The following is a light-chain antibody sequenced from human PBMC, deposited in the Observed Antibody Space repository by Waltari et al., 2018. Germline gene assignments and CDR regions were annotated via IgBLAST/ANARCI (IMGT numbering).Light chain of an antibody. V-gene: IGLV3-25*03. CDR3: QSADSSGTSWV. CDR2: KDS. Sequence: SYELTQPPSVSVSPGQTARINCSGDALPKQYAHWYQQKPGQAPVLVIYKDSERPSGIPERFSGSSSGTTVTLTISGVQAEDEADYYCQSADSSGTSWVFGGGTKLTVL. CDR1: ALPKQY. J-gene: IGLJ3*02.